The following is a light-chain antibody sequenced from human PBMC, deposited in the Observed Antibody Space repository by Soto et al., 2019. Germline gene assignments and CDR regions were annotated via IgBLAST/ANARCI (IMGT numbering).Light chain of an antibody. V-gene: IGKV1-5*01. CDR3: EQYDTYPCT. Sequence: DIQMTQSPSALSASVGDRLTITCRASQSISGWLAWYQQKPGKAPNLLIYGASNLHSGVPSRFTGSGTGTVFTPIISSLQPDDFASHYCEQYDTYPCTFGQKNKLEIK. J-gene: IGKJ1*01. CDR2: GAS. CDR1: QSISGW.